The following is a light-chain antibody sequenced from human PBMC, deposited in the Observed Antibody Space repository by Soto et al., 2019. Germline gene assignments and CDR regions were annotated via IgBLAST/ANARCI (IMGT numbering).Light chain of an antibody. Sequence: DIVMTQSPATLSVSPGERATLSCRASQSVNSNLGWYQQKPGQAPRLLIYGASTRATGISARFSGSGSGTEFTLTIISLQSEDSAVYYCQQYNNWPPFTFGQGTRLEIK. CDR2: GAS. CDR3: QQYNNWPPFT. V-gene: IGKV3-15*01. CDR1: QSVNSN. J-gene: IGKJ5*01.